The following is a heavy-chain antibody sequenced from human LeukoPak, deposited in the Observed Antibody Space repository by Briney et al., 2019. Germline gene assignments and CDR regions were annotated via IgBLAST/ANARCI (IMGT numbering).Heavy chain of an antibody. Sequence: PSETLSLTCAVYGGSFSGYYWTWIRQPPGKGLEWIGEINHSGSTNYNPSLKSRVTISVDTSKNQFSLKLSSVTAAGTAIYYCATVEDSYNYVAYWGQGTLVTVSS. J-gene: IGHJ4*02. CDR1: GGSFSGYY. CDR3: ATVEDSYNYVAY. D-gene: IGHD5-24*01. CDR2: INHSGST. V-gene: IGHV4-34*01.